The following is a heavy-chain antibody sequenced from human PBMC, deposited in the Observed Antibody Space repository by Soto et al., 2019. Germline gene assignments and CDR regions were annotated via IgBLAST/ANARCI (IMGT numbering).Heavy chain of an antibody. J-gene: IGHJ3*01. CDR3: ARHYDILAAYST. CDR1: GGTFSSYT. CDR2: IIPMFGIV. V-gene: IGHV1-69*01. D-gene: IGHD3-9*01. Sequence: QVRLVQSGAEVKKPGSSVKVSCKASGGTFSSYTFTWVRQAPGQGFEWMGGIIPMFGIVNYAQKFQGRVTITAAESTSIAYMALTSLSSEDTAIYYCARHYDILAAYSTWGQGTMVTVSS.